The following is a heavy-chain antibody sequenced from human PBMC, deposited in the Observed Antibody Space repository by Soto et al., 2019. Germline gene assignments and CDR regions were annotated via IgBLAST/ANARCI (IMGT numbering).Heavy chain of an antibody. Sequence: SETLSLTCAVSGGSISSGGYSWSWIRQPPGKGLEWIGYIYHSGSTYYNPSLKSRVTISVDRSKNQFSLKLSSVTAADTAVYYCARDRRLDDSSGYYYGSWFDPWGQGTLVTVSS. D-gene: IGHD3-22*01. J-gene: IGHJ5*02. CDR3: ARDRRLDDSSGYYYGSWFDP. V-gene: IGHV4-30-2*01. CDR1: GGSISSGGYS. CDR2: IYHSGST.